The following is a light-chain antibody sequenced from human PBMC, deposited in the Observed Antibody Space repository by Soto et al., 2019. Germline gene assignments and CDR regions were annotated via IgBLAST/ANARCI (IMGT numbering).Light chain of an antibody. CDR2: DVS. CDR3: TSYATGSAYV. Sequence: QSVLTQPPSVSGSPGQSVTISCTGTSSDVGGYNRVSWYQQPPGKAPKLLIYDVSNRPSGGSTRFSDSKSGNTASLTISGLQAEDEADYYCTSYATGSAYVFGPGTKLTVL. J-gene: IGLJ1*01. V-gene: IGLV2-18*02. CDR1: SSDVGGYNR.